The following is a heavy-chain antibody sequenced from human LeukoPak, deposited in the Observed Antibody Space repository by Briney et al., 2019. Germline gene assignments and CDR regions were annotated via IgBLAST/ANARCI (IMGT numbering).Heavy chain of an antibody. CDR3: ARLMGSAGSPYFQH. CDR1: GFTFSDYY. J-gene: IGHJ1*01. Sequence: GGSLRLSCAASGFTFSDYYMIWIRQAPGKGLEWVSYISSSGSTIYYADSVKGRFTISRDNAKNSLYLQMNSLRAEDTAVYYCARLMGSAGSPYFQHWGQGTLVTVSS. CDR2: ISSSGSTI. D-gene: IGHD3-16*01. V-gene: IGHV3-11*01.